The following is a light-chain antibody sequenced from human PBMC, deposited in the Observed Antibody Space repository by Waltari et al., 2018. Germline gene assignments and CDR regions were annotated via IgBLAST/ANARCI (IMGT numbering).Light chain of an antibody. CDR1: ESVSSK. CDR2: GAS. Sequence: EIVMTHSQATLSLSPGERATLSCRASESVSSKLAWYQQRAGQAPRLLIYGASTRATGIPARFSGSGSGTEFTLTISSLQSEDFAVYFCQHYNNLPLTFGGGTKVEIK. CDR3: QHYNNLPLT. V-gene: IGKV3-15*01. J-gene: IGKJ4*01.